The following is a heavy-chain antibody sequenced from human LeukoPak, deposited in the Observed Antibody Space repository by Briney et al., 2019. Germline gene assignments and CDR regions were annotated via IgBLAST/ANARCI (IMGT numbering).Heavy chain of an antibody. D-gene: IGHD3-22*01. CDR1: GGSISSYY. CDR3: ARGYDSSAYYPFNY. CDR2: ISDSGST. V-gene: IGHV4-59*01. J-gene: IGHJ4*02. Sequence: SETLSLTCTVSGGSISSYYWSWIRQPPGRGLEWIGYISDSGSTNYNPSLKSRVTISVDTSKNQFSLMLSSVTAADTAVYYCARGYDSSAYYPFNYWGQGTLVTVSS.